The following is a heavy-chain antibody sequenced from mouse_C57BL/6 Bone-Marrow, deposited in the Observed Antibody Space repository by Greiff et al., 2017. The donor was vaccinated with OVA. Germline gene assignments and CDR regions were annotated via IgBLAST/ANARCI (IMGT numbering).Heavy chain of an antibody. CDR2: ISSGGSYT. CDR3: ARRGGITTVVAPYAMDY. J-gene: IGHJ4*01. V-gene: IGHV5-6*01. Sequence: DVQLVESGGDLVKPGGSLKLSCAASGFTFSSYGMSWVRQTPDKRLEWVATISSGGSYTYYPDSVKGRFTISRDNAKNTLYLQMSSLKSEDTAMYYCARRGGITTVVAPYAMDYWGQGTSVTVSS. CDR1: GFTFSSYG. D-gene: IGHD1-1*01.